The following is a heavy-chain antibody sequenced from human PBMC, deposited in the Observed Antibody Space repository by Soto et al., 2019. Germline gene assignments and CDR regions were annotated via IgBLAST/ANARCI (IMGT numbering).Heavy chain of an antibody. J-gene: IGHJ4*02. Sequence: ASVKVSCKASGYTFTSYDINWVRQATGQGLGWMGWMNPNSGNTGYAQKFQGRVTMTRNTSISTAYMELSSLRSEDTAVYYCARGVATAYADYFDYWGQGTLVTVSS. CDR2: MNPNSGNT. D-gene: IGHD5-12*01. CDR1: GYTFTSYD. V-gene: IGHV1-8*01. CDR3: ARGVATAYADYFDY.